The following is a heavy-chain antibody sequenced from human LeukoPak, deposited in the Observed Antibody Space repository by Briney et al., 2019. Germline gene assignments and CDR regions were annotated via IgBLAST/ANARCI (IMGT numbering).Heavy chain of an antibody. D-gene: IGHD2-15*01. Sequence: SVKVSCKASGGTFSSYAISWVRQAPGQGLEWMGRIIPILGIANYAQKFQGRVTITADKSTSTAYMELSSLRSEDTAVYYCARSKDCSGGSCYPYYYYGMDVWGQGTTVTVSS. CDR3: ARSKDCSGGSCYPYYYYGMDV. V-gene: IGHV1-69*04. CDR2: IIPILGIA. CDR1: GGTFSSYA. J-gene: IGHJ6*02.